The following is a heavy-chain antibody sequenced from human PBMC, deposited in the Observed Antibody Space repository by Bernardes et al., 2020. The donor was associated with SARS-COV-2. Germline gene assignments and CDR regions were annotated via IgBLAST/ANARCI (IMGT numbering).Heavy chain of an antibody. CDR1: GYIFINNW. V-gene: IGHV5-51*01. D-gene: IGHD2-15*01. J-gene: IGHJ6*02. Sequence: GESLKISCKASGYIFINNWIAWVRQMPGKDLEWMGTIYPGDSDTRYSPSFQGQVTVSADKSINTAYLQWSSLKASDTAMYYCARRQTNCTGGRCYSGGMDVWGQGTTVTVSS. CDR3: ARRQTNCTGGRCYSGGMDV. CDR2: IYPGDSDT.